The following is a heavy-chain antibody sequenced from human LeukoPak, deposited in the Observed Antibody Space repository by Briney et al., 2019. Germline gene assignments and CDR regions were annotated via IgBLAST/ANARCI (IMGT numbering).Heavy chain of an antibody. V-gene: IGHV4-61*01. CDR1: GGSVSSGSYY. CDR3: ARGDCSSTSCYLGY. Sequence: PSETLSLTCTVSGGSVSSGSYYWSWIRQPPGKGLEWIGYIYYSGSTNYNPSLKSRVTISVDTSKNQSSLKLSSVTAADTAVYYCARGDCSSTSCYLGYWGQGTLVTVSS. CDR2: IYYSGST. J-gene: IGHJ4*02. D-gene: IGHD2-2*01.